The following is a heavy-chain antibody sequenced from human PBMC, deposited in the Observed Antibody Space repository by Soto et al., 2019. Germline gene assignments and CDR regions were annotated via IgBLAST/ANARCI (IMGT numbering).Heavy chain of an antibody. Sequence: PGWSLRLACAASGFTFIDYYMSWIRQAPGKGLEWVSYISSSSSYTNYADSVKGRFTTSRDNAKNSLYLQMNSLRAEDTAVYYCARDLNCGGDCYEYGMDVWGQGTTVTVSS. CDR2: ISSSSSYT. CDR3: ARDLNCGGDCYEYGMDV. V-gene: IGHV3-11*06. CDR1: GFTFIDYY. J-gene: IGHJ6*02. D-gene: IGHD2-21*02.